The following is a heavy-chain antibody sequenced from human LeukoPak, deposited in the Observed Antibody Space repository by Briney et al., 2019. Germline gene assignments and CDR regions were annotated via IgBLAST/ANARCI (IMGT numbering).Heavy chain of an antibody. Sequence: GGSLRLSCTASGFSFSTYGMSWVRPAPGRGVEGVAVIYSGGSTYYADSVKGRVTISRDNSKNTMYLQMNSLRAEDTAVYYCAREYSAYKGIDYWGQGTLVTVSS. D-gene: IGHD5-12*01. J-gene: IGHJ4*02. V-gene: IGHV3-66*01. CDR2: IYSGGST. CDR1: GFSFSTYG. CDR3: AREYSAYKGIDY.